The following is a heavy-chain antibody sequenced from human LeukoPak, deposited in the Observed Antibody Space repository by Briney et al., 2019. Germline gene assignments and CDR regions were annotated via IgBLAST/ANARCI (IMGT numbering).Heavy chain of an antibody. CDR3: ARQDTAMVYLDY. CDR1: GGSISSYY. D-gene: IGHD5-18*01. V-gene: IGHV4-59*01. J-gene: IGHJ4*02. Sequence: SETLSLTCTVSGGSISSYYWSWIRQPPGKGLEWIGYIYYSGSTNYNPSLKSRVTISVDTSKNQFSLKLSSVTAADTAVYYCARQDTAMVYLDYWGQGTLVTVSS. CDR2: IYYSGST.